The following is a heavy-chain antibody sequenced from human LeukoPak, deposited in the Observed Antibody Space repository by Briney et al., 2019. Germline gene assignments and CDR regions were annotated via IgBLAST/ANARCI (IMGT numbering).Heavy chain of an antibody. CDR1: GFTFSSYS. J-gene: IGHJ4*02. CDR3: ARTSGYSSGWYIFDY. CDR2: ISSSSSYI. Sequence: GGSLRLYCAASGFTFSSYSMNWVRQAPGKGLEWVSSISSSSSYIYYADSVKGRSTISRDNAKNSLYLQMNSLRAEDTAVYYCARTSGYSSGWYIFDYWGQGTLVTVSS. V-gene: IGHV3-21*01. D-gene: IGHD6-19*01.